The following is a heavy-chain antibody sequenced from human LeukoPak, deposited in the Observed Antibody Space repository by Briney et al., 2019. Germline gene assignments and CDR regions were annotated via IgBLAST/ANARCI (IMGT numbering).Heavy chain of an antibody. Sequence: PGGSLRLSCAGSGFIFSSYTMTWVRQAPGEGLEWVSAIGGRGGSTYYADSVKGRFTISRDNSKNTVSLQMNSLRSDETATYYCAKEGGAWGQRTLVVVSS. CDR1: GFIFSSYT. J-gene: IGHJ5*02. V-gene: IGHV3-23*01. CDR3: AKEGGA. D-gene: IGHD3-16*01. CDR2: IGGRGGST.